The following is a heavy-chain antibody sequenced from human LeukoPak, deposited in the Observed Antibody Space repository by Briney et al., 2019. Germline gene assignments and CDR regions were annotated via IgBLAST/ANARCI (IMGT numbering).Heavy chain of an antibody. CDR3: ARDQGGSGYYYGSGSYY. CDR1: GGTFSSYT. V-gene: IGHV1-69*04. CDR2: IIPILGIA. D-gene: IGHD3-10*01. Sequence: SVKVSCKASGGTFSSYTISWVRQAPGQGLEWMGRIIPILGIANYAQKFQGRVTITADKSTSTAYMELSSLRSEDTAVYYCARDQGGSGYYYGSGSYYWGQGTLVTVSS. J-gene: IGHJ4*02.